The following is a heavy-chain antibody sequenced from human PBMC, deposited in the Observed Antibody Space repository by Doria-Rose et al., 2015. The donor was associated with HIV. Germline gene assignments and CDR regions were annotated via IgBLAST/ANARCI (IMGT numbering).Heavy chain of an antibody. CDR1: GGSVASGTPY. Sequence: QVQLQESGPGLVKPSETLSLTCTVSGGSVASGTPYWDWSRRTPGTVLEWIGTIYYSGTTYYNPSLRGRVTISLHTSKNQYSLKLISVTAADTGVYYCAKQAVNWFDPWGQGTLVTVSS. J-gene: IGHJ5*02. CDR2: IYYSGTT. D-gene: IGHD6-25*01. V-gene: IGHV4-39*01. CDR3: AKQAVNWFDP.